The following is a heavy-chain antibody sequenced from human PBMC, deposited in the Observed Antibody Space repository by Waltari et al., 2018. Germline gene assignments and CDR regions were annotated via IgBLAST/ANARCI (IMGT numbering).Heavy chain of an antibody. Sequence: EVQLVESGGGLVQPGGSLRLSCAASGFTFSSYAMTWVRQAPGKGLGWVSAISGSGGTTYYADSVKGRFTISRDNSKNTLYLQMNSLRAEDTAVYYCAKGVTFSGYNFDYWGQGTLVTVSS. CDR3: AKGVTFSGYNFDY. CDR2: ISGSGGTT. V-gene: IGHV3-23*04. J-gene: IGHJ4*02. CDR1: GFTFSSYA. D-gene: IGHD2-21*02.